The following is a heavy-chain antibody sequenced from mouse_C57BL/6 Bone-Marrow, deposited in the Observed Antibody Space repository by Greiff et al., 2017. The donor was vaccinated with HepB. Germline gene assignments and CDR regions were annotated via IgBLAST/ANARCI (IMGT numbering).Heavy chain of an antibody. CDR3: AIYGNYFDY. CDR1: GFTFSSYT. J-gene: IGHJ2*01. D-gene: IGHD2-1*01. CDR2: ISGGGGNT. Sequence: DVMLVESGGGLVKPGGSLKLSCAASGFTFSSYTMSWVRQTPEKRLEWVATISGGGGNTYYPDSVKGRFTISRDNSKNTLYLQMSSLRSEDTALYYCAIYGNYFDYWGQGTTLTVSS. V-gene: IGHV5-9*01.